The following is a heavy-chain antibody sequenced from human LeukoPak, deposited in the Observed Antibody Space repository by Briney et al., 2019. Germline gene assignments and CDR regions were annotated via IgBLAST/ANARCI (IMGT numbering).Heavy chain of an antibody. Sequence: GGSLRLSCEASGFSFSSYNMDWVRQAPGKGLEWVSSISSSSSYIYYADSVKGRFTISRDNAKNSLYLQMNSLRAEDTAAYYCARHYYGSGSYWGGFDYWGQGTLVTVSS. D-gene: IGHD3-10*01. V-gene: IGHV3-21*01. CDR1: GFSFSSYN. J-gene: IGHJ4*02. CDR2: ISSSSSYI. CDR3: ARHYYGSGSYWGGFDY.